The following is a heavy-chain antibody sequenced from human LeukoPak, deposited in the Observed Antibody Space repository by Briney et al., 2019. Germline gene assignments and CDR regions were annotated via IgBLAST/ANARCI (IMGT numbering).Heavy chain of an antibody. J-gene: IGHJ4*02. D-gene: IGHD1-26*01. CDR3: AVQWASYFDY. Sequence: SETLSLTCTVSGGSINNYYWSWIRQPPGKGLEWIGYIYYSGSTNYNPSLKSRVTISVDTSKNQFSLKLSSVTAADTAVYYCAVQWASYFDYWGQGTLVTVSA. CDR1: GGSINNYY. CDR2: IYYSGST. V-gene: IGHV4-59*01.